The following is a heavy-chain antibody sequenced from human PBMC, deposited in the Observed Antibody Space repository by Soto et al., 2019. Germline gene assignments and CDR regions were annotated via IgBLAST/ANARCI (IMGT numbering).Heavy chain of an antibody. J-gene: IGHJ3*02. CDR3: ARYLNSSGYPDYAFDI. CDR2: INPSGGST. D-gene: IGHD1-1*01. V-gene: IGHV1-46*01. CDR1: GDMFPNNY. Sequence: ASVKVSCKASGDMFPNNYIHWVRQAPGQGLEWMGIINPSGGSTSYAQKFQGRVTMTRDTSTTTVYMELSSLRSDDTAVYYCARYLNSSGYPDYAFDIWGQGTMVTVSS.